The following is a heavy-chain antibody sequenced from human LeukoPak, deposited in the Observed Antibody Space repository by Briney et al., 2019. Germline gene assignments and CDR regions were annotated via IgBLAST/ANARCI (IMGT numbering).Heavy chain of an antibody. J-gene: IGHJ4*02. CDR2: VYPGDSDA. CDR3: ARQFYYDRSGFFEGAY. CDR1: GYKFTNYW. V-gene: IGHV5-51*01. Sequence: GESLKISCKGSGYKFTNYWIGWVRQMPGKGLDWMGSVYPGDSDARYSPSFQGQVTVSADRSISTAYLQWSSLKASDTAMYYCARQFYYDRSGFFEGAYWGQGSLVTVSS. D-gene: IGHD3-22*01.